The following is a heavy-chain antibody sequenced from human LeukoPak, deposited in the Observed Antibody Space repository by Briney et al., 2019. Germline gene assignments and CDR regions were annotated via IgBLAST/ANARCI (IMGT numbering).Heavy chain of an antibody. V-gene: IGHV1-69*04. CDR3: ARDRDGSGSYFPSYFDY. Sequence: SVKVSCKASGYTFTSYDINWVRQAPGQGLEWMGRIIPILGIANYAQKFQGRVTITADKSTSTAYMELSSLRSEDTAVYYCARDRDGSGSYFPSYFDYWGQGTLVTVSS. J-gene: IGHJ4*02. CDR1: GYTFTSYD. CDR2: IIPILGIA. D-gene: IGHD3-10*01.